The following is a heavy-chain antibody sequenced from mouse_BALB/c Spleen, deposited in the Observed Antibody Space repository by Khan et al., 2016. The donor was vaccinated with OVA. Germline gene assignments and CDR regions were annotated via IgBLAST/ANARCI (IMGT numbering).Heavy chain of an antibody. J-gene: IGHJ3*01. CDR3: SRADVRFAY. D-gene: IGHD3-3*01. Sequence: VQLQQSGAELVRSGASVKLSCTASGFNIKDYYLHWVKQRPKQGLEWIGWIDPENGATEYAPKFQGKATMTADTSSNTAYLLLSGLTSEDAAGYYCSRADVRFAYWGQGTLVTVSA. V-gene: IGHV14-4*02. CDR1: GFNIKDYY. CDR2: IDPENGAT.